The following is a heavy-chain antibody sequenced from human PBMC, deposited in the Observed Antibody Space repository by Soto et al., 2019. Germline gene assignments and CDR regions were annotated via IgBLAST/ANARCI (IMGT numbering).Heavy chain of an antibody. CDR1: GGTFSSYA. CDR3: ARELSGYYLNWFDP. V-gene: IGHV1-69*06. Sequence: SVKVSCKASGGTFSSYAISWVRQAPGQGLEWMGGIIPIFGTANYAQKFQGRVTIIADKSTSTAYMELSSLRSEDTAVYYCARELSGYYLNWFDPWGQGTLVTVSS. D-gene: IGHD3-22*01. J-gene: IGHJ5*02. CDR2: IIPIFGTA.